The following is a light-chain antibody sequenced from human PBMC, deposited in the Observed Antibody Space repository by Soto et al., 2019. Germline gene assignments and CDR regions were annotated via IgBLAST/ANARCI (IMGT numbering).Light chain of an antibody. V-gene: IGKV3-11*01. CDR2: DAS. Sequence: EIVLTQSPATLSLSPGERATLSCRASQSVSSYLAWYHQKPGQEPSLLIYDASTRATDIPARFSGSGSETDFTLTSRSRELEDVAVYYCQQRSNWDTFGQGTKLEIK. CDR1: QSVSSY. CDR3: QQRSNWDT. J-gene: IGKJ2*01.